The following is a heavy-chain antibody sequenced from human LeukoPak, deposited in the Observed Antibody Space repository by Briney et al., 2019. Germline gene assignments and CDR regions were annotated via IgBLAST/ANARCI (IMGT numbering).Heavy chain of an antibody. Sequence: GGSLRLSFAASGFTFNIFSMNWVRQTPGKGLEWVSSITSSSDYISYSDSVKGRFTISRDHCKNSLYLQMNGLRADDTAVYYCVRQSSVRDWNYWGQGTLVTVS. CDR2: ITSSSDYI. CDR1: GFTFNIFS. CDR3: VRQSSVRDWNY. V-gene: IGHV3-21*06. J-gene: IGHJ4*02. D-gene: IGHD3/OR15-3a*01.